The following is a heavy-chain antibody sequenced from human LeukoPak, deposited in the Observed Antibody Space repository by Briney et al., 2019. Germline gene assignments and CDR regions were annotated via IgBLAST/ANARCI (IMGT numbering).Heavy chain of an antibody. CDR3: AILPHYYMDV. J-gene: IGHJ6*03. Sequence: SETLSLTCTVSGYSISSGYYWGWIRQPPGKGLEWIGSIYHSGSTYYNPSLKSRVTISVDTSKNQFSLKLSSVTAADTAVYYCAILPHYYMDVWGKGTTVTVSS. D-gene: IGHD2/OR15-2a*01. CDR1: GYSISSGYY. CDR2: IYHSGST. V-gene: IGHV4-38-2*02.